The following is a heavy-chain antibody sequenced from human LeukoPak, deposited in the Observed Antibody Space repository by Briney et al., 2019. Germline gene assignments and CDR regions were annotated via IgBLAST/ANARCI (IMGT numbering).Heavy chain of an antibody. Sequence: ASVKVSCKASGYTFTSYGISWVRQAPGQGLEWMGWISAYNGRTYYAQNLQGRVTKTTDTATSTAYMELRSLRSDDTAVYYCARTPHTDHGDYASTDYWGQGTLVTVSS. CDR2: ISAYNGRT. CDR3: ARTPHTDHGDYASTDY. J-gene: IGHJ4*02. CDR1: GYTFTSYG. D-gene: IGHD4-17*01. V-gene: IGHV1-18*01.